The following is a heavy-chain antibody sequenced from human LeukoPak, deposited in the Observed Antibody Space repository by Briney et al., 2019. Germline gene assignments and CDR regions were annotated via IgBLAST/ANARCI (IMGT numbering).Heavy chain of an antibody. D-gene: IGHD5-12*01. CDR1: GFTFSSYV. CDR3: ARGPSGYHNT. Sequence: PGGSLRLSCAASGFTFSSYVMHWGRRAPSKGGEWGAVISYDGSNKYYADSVKGRFTISKDNSKNTLYLQMNSLRAEDTSVYYCARGPSGYHNTGGQGTLVTVSS. J-gene: IGHJ4*02. V-gene: IGHV3-30*14. CDR2: ISYDGSNK.